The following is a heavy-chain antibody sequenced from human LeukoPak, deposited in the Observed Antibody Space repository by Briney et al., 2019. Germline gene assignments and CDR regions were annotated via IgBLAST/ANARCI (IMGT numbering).Heavy chain of an antibody. D-gene: IGHD2-2*01. Sequence: SETLSLTCTVSGGSISSYYWSWIRQPPGKGLEWIGYIYYSGSTNYNPSLKSRVTISVDTSKNQFSLKLSSVTAADTAVYYCARDQFTAPIVVVQYPLDYWGQGTLVTVSS. CDR1: GGSISSYY. CDR2: IYYSGST. J-gene: IGHJ4*02. V-gene: IGHV4-59*01. CDR3: ARDQFTAPIVVVQYPLDY.